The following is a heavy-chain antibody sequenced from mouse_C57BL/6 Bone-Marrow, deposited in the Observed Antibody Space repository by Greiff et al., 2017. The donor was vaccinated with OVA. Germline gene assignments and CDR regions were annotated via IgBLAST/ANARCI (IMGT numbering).Heavy chain of an antibody. CDR3: ASGYYFDY. J-gene: IGHJ2*01. CDR2: IDPSDSYT. CDR1: GYTFTSYW. D-gene: IGHD2-2*01. V-gene: IGHV1-50*01. Sequence: QVQLKESGAELVKPGASVKLSCKASGYTFTSYWMQWVKQRPGQGLEWIGEIDPSDSYTNYNQKFKGKATLTVDTSSSTAYMQLSSLTSEDSAVYYCASGYYFDYWGQGTTLTVSS.